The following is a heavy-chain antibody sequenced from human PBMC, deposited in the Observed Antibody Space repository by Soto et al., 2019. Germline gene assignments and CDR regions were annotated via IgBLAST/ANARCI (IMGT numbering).Heavy chain of an antibody. J-gene: IGHJ4*02. D-gene: IGHD2-15*01. Sequence: QVQLVESGGGVVQPGRSLRLSCAASGFTFNNYGMHWVRQAPGKGLEWVAVIWHDGSNKYNADSVKGRFTISRDNSKNTLYLQMNSLRAEDTAVYYCARDTAWSDIPGYFDYWGQGTLVTVSS. CDR2: IWHDGSNK. CDR1: GFTFNNYG. CDR3: ARDTAWSDIPGYFDY. V-gene: IGHV3-33*01.